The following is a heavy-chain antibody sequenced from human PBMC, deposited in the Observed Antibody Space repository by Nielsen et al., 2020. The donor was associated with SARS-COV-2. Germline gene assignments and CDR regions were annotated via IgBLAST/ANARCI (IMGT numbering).Heavy chain of an antibody. CDR3: ARDPRVRYFDWIYFDY. D-gene: IGHD3-9*01. J-gene: IGHJ4*02. CDR2: INPNSGGT. Sequence: ASVKVSCKASGYTFTGYYMHWVRQAPGQGLEWMGWINPNSGGTNYAQKFQGRVTMTRDTSISTAYMELSRLRSDDTAVYYCARDPRVRYFDWIYFDYWGQGTLVTVSS. CDR1: GYTFTGYY. V-gene: IGHV1-2*02.